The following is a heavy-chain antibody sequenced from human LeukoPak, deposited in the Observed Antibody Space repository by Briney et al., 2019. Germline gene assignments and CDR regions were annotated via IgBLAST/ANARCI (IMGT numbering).Heavy chain of an antibody. Sequence: SETLSLTCTVSGGSISSGSYYWSWIRQTAGKGLEWIGHVYTSGSTNYNPSLKSRVTISVDTSKNQFSLKLSSVTAADTAVYYCAREGNGSGSYSSRYYYMDVWGKGTTVTISS. J-gene: IGHJ6*03. CDR2: VYTSGST. V-gene: IGHV4-61*09. D-gene: IGHD3-10*01. CDR1: GGSISSGSYY. CDR3: AREGNGSGSYSSRYYYMDV.